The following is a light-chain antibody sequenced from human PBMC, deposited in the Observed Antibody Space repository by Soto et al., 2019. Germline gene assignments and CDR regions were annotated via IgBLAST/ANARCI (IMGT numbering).Light chain of an antibody. J-gene: IGKJ4*01. CDR2: DAS. CDR3: QQCRNWPLT. V-gene: IGKV3-15*01. Sequence: EIVMTQSPATLSLSPGEGATLSCKASQNVYNNLAWYQQRPGQPPGLLIYDASTRATGISARFSGSGDGTEFHLTLSSLQSEDFAVYLCQQCRNWPLTFGGGTKVEIK. CDR1: QNVYNN.